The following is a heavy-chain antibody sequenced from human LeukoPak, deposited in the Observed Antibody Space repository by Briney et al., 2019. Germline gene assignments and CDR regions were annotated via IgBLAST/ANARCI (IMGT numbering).Heavy chain of an antibody. CDR1: GGSISSGDYY. CDR2: IYYSGNT. J-gene: IGHJ1*01. D-gene: IGHD3-10*01. Sequence: SQTLSLTCSVSGGSISSGDYYWSWIRQSPGKGLEWIGCIYYSGNTYYNPSLKSRVTISVDTSKNQFSLKLSSVTAADTAVYYCAREDGTIVRGVITGGYFQHWGQGTLVTVSS. V-gene: IGHV4-30-4*01. CDR3: AREDGTIVRGVITGGYFQH.